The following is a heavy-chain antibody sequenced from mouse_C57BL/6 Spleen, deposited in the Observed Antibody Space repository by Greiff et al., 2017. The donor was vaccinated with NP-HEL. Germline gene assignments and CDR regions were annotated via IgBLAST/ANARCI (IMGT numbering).Heavy chain of an antibody. CDR1: GYTFTSYW. D-gene: IGHD1-1*01. Sequence: VQLQQPGAELVMPGASVKLSCKASGYTFTSYWMHWVKQRPGQGLEWIGEIDPSDSYTNYNQKFKGKSTLTVDKSSSTAYMQLSSLTSEDSAVYYCARRAYGSSSYYFDYWGQGTTLTVSS. V-gene: IGHV1-69*01. CDR3: ARRAYGSSSYYFDY. CDR2: IDPSDSYT. J-gene: IGHJ2*01.